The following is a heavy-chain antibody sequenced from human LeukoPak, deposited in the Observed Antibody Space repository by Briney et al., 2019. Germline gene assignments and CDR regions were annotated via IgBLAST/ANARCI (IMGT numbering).Heavy chain of an antibody. J-gene: IGHJ4*02. Sequence: PGGSLRLSCAASGFIFSNYWMHWVRQAPGKGLVWVSRINTDGSSTSYADSVKGRFTISRDNAKNTLYLQVNSLRAEDTAVYYCARDLRYCSSTSCYDPNFDYWGQGTLVTVSS. CDR2: INTDGSST. CDR3: ARDLRYCSSTSCYDPNFDY. V-gene: IGHV3-74*01. CDR1: GFIFSNYW. D-gene: IGHD2-2*01.